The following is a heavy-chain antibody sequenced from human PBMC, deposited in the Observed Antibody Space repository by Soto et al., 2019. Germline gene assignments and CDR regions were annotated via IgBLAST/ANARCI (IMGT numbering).Heavy chain of an antibody. D-gene: IGHD6-13*01. Sequence: QVQLVASGGGVVQPGRSLRLSCAASGFTFSSYGMHWVRQAPGKGLEWVAVIWYDGSNKYYADSVKGRFTISRDNSKNTLYLQMNSLRAEDTAVYYCARAVAAAGTVAYYYGMDVWGQGTTVTVSS. V-gene: IGHV3-33*01. J-gene: IGHJ6*02. CDR3: ARAVAAAGTVAYYYGMDV. CDR1: GFTFSSYG. CDR2: IWYDGSNK.